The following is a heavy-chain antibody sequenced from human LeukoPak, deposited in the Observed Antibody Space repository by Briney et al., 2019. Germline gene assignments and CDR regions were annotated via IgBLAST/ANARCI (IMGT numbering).Heavy chain of an antibody. V-gene: IGHV3-23*01. CDR2: ISGSGGST. CDR1: GFTFSSYA. Sequence: PGGSLRLSCAASGFTFSSYAMSWVRQAPGKGLEWVSAISGSGGSTYYADSVKGRFTTSRDNAKNSLYLQMNSLRAEDTAVYYCARVRGGYYFDYWGQGTLVTVSS. D-gene: IGHD3-3*01. CDR3: ARVRGGYYFDY. J-gene: IGHJ4*02.